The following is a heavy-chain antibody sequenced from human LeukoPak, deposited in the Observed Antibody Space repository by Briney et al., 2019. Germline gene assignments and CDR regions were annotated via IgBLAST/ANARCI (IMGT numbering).Heavy chain of an antibody. CDR1: GYTFTGYY. CDR2: INPNSGGT. V-gene: IGHV1-2*02. CDR3: ARARRDGYKTQYYFDY. J-gene: IGHJ4*02. D-gene: IGHD5-24*01. Sequence: RASVKVSCKASGYTFTGYYMHWVRQAPGQGLEWMGWINPNSGGTNYAQKFQGRVTMTRDTSINTAYMELSRLRSDDTAVYYCARARRDGYKTQYYFDYWGQGTLVTVSS.